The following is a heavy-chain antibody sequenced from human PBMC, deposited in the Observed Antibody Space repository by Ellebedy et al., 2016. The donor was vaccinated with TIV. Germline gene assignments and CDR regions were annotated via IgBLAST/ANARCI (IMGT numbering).Heavy chain of an antibody. D-gene: IGHD3-3*01. CDR3: ARDGRMKIFGVITLEEFDY. V-gene: IGHV3-9*01. CDR1: GFTFGDYD. J-gene: IGHJ4*02. Sequence: SLKISXAASGFTFGDYDMHWVRQAPGKGLEWVSVISWNSGRIGYADSVKGRFTISRDNSKNTLYLQMNSLRAEDTAVYYCARDGRMKIFGVITLEEFDYWGQGTLVTVSS. CDR2: ISWNSGRI.